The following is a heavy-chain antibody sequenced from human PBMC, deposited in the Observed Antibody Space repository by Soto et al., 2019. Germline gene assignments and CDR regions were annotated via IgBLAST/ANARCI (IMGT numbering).Heavy chain of an antibody. J-gene: IGHJ3*02. Sequence: ASVKVSCKVSGYTLTELSMHWVRQAPGKGLEWMGGFDPEDGETIYALKFQGRVTMTEDTSTVTAYMELSSLRSEDTAVYYCATLDHHDAFDISGPGPRVTVS. CDR2: FDPEDGET. CDR1: GYTLTELS. CDR3: ATLDHHDAFDI. V-gene: IGHV1-24*01.